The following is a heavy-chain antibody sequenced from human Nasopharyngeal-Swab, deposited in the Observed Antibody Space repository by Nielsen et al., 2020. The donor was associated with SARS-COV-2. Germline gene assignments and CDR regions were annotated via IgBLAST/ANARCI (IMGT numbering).Heavy chain of an antibody. CDR2: IWYDGSNK. CDR1: GFIFGDCA. J-gene: IGHJ4*02. CDR3: ASGQSTADY. V-gene: IGHV3-33*08. D-gene: IGHD1-1*01. Sequence: GGSLRLSCAGSGFIFGDCAIHWVRQAPGKGLEWVAVIWYDGSNKYYADSVKGRFTISRDNSKNTLYLQMNSLRAEDTAVYYCASGQSTADYWGQGTLVTVSS.